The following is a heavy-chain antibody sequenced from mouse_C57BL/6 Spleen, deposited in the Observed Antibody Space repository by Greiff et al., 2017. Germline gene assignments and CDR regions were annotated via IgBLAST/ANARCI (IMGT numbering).Heavy chain of an antibody. CDR2: IYPRSGNT. CDR3: ARERPITTVVVDY. CDR1: GYTFTSYG. Sequence: VQLQQSGAELARPGASVKLSCTASGYTFTSYGISWVKQRPGQGLEWIGEIYPRSGNTYYNAKFKGKATLTADTSSSTAYMELRSLTSEDSAVYFCARERPITTVVVDYWGQGTTLTVSS. J-gene: IGHJ2*01. V-gene: IGHV1-81*01. D-gene: IGHD1-1*01.